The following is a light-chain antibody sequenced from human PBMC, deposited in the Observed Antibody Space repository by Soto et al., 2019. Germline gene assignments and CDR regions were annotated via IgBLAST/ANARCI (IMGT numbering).Light chain of an antibody. CDR3: QQSYSTPRFT. Sequence: DIQMTQSPSSLSASVGDRVTITCRASQSISTYLNWYQQKPGKAPKLLIYAASILQSGVPSRFSGSGSGTDFTLTISSRQPEDVTTYYCQQSYSTPRFTFGQGTRLEIK. J-gene: IGKJ5*01. CDR1: QSISTY. V-gene: IGKV1-39*01. CDR2: AAS.